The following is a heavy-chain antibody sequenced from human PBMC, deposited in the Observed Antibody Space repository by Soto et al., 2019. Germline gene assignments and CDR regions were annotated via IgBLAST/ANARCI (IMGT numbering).Heavy chain of an antibody. D-gene: IGHD4-17*01. CDR3: ARDMRKYGDYVLAFDI. J-gene: IGHJ3*02. CDR2: IKQDGSEK. CDR1: GFTFSSYW. V-gene: IGHV3-7*01. Sequence: GGSLRLSCAASGFTFSSYWMSWVRQAPGKGLEWVVNIKQDGSEKYYVDSVKGRFTISRDNAKNSLYLQMNSLRAEDTAVYYCARDMRKYGDYVLAFDIWGQGTMVTVSS.